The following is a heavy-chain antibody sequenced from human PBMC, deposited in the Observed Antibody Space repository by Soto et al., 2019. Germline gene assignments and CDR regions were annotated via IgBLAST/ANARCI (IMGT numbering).Heavy chain of an antibody. CDR3: ARGVPDAPDKYYFDS. V-gene: IGHV4-34*01. CDR1: GGSFSGYY. J-gene: IGHJ4*02. CDR2: IDHSGST. Sequence: PSEILSLTCAVYGGSFSGYYWSWIRQSPEKGLEWIGEIDHSGSTNQNPSLKSRVSISVDTSKNQFSLKLRSLTAADTAVYYCARGVPDAPDKYYFDSWGLGTLVTVSS.